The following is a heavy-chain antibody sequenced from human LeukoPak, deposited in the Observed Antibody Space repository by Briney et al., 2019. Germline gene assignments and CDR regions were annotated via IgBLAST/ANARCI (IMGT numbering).Heavy chain of an antibody. J-gene: IGHJ5*02. CDR1: GGSISSHY. CDR3: AREYGNYDTTWFDP. V-gene: IGHV4-59*11. CDR2: IYYSGST. D-gene: IGHD4-11*01. Sequence: PSETLSLTCTVSGGSISSHYWSWIRQPPGKGLEWIGYIYYSGSTNYNPSLKSRVTISVDTSKNQFSLKLSSVTAADTAVYYCAREYGNYDTTWFDPWGQGTLVTVSS.